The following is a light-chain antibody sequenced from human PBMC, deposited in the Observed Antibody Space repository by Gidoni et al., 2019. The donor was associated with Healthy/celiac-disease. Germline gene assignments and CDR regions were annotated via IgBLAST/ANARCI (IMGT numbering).Light chain of an antibody. J-gene: IGLJ3*02. CDR1: SSDVGGYHY. CDR2: KVS. CDR3: SSYTSSSTQ. Sequence: QSALSQTASVSGSPGLSTISSCTGTSSDVGGYHYVSWYQQHPSKAPKLMIYKVSNRPSGVSNRFSGSKSGNTASLTISGLQAEDEADYYSSSYTSSSTQFGGGTNLTVL. V-gene: IGLV2-14*01.